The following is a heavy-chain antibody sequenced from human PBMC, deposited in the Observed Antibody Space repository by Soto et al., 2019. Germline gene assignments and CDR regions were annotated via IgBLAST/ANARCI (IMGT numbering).Heavy chain of an antibody. CDR2: IYYSGST. D-gene: IGHD1-26*01. Sequence: SETLSLTCTVSGGSISSYYWSWIRQPPGKGLEWIGYIYYSGSTNYNPSLKSRVTISVDTSKNQFSLKLSSVTAADTAVYYCARHKGGGATTPLDYWGQGTLVTISS. CDR1: GGSISSYY. CDR3: ARHKGGGATTPLDY. V-gene: IGHV4-59*01. J-gene: IGHJ4*02.